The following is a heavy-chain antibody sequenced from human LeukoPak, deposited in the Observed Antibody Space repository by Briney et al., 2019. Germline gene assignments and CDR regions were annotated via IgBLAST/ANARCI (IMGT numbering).Heavy chain of an antibody. CDR1: GFTFDDYA. CDR3: ARDRGDSSSWYSSSAFDI. D-gene: IGHD6-13*01. Sequence: GGSLRLSCAASGFTFDDYAMHWVRQAPGKGLEWVSLISWDGGSTYYADSVKGRFTISRDNSKNSLYLQMNSLRAEDTAVYYCARDRGDSSSWYSSSAFDIWGQGTMVTVSS. J-gene: IGHJ3*02. V-gene: IGHV3-43D*03. CDR2: ISWDGGST.